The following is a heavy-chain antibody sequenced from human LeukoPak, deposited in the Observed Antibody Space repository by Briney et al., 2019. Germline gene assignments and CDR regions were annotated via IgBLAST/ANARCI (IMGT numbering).Heavy chain of an antibody. D-gene: IGHD3-22*01. Sequence: SVKVSCKASGGTFSSYAISWVRQAPGQGLEWMGGIIPIFGTANYAQKFQGRVTITTDESTSTAYMELSSLRSEDTAVYYCARDKGSSGYYRTYCFDHWGQGTLVTVSS. J-gene: IGHJ4*02. CDR1: GGTFSSYA. CDR3: ARDKGSSGYYRTYCFDH. V-gene: IGHV1-69*05. CDR2: IIPIFGTA.